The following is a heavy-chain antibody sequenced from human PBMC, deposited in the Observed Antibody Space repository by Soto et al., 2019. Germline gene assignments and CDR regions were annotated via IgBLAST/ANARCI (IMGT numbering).Heavy chain of an antibody. J-gene: IGHJ4*02. CDR1: GGSISSSSYY. CDR2: IYYSGST. Sequence: PSETLSLTCTVSGGSISSSSYYWGWIRQPPGKGLEWIGSIYYSGSTYYNPSLKSRVTISVDTSKDQFSLKLSSVTAADTAVYYCERRLRKKTFDYWGQGTLVTVSS. V-gene: IGHV4-39*01. CDR3: ERRLRKKTFDY. D-gene: IGHD3-16*01.